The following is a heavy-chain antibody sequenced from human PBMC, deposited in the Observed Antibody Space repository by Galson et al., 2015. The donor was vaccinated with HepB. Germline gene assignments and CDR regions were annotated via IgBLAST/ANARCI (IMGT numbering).Heavy chain of an antibody. Sequence: SLRHSCAASGFTFSSYAMSWVRQAPGKGLEWVSAISGSGGSTYYADSVKGRFTISRDNSKNTLYLQMNSLRAEDTAVYYCATFLYYDSSGYYPYYYYGMDVWGQGTTVTVSS. D-gene: IGHD3-22*01. J-gene: IGHJ6*02. CDR2: ISGSGGST. V-gene: IGHV3-23*01. CDR1: GFTFSSYA. CDR3: ATFLYYDSSGYYPYYYYGMDV.